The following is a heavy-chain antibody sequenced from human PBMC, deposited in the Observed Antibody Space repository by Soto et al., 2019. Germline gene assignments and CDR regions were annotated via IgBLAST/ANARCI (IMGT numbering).Heavy chain of an antibody. CDR2: IYYSGST. CDR1: GGSVRSGSYY. Sequence: PSETLSLTCTVSGGSVRSGSYYWRWLRQPPGKGLEWIGYIYYSGSTNYNPSLKSRVTISVDTSKNQFSLKLSSVTAADTAVYYCARVSGWERWLHYYYYGMDVWGQGTTVTVSS. CDR3: ARVSGWERWLHYYYYGMDV. J-gene: IGHJ6*02. D-gene: IGHD3-10*01. V-gene: IGHV4-61*01.